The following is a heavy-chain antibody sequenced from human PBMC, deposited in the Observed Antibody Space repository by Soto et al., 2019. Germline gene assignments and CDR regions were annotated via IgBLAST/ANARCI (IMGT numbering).Heavy chain of an antibody. Sequence: QVQLQESGPGLVKPSETLSLTCTVSGGSISSYYWSWIRQPPGKGLEWIGYVHDSGSTNYNPSLKTRVTISVDTSKNQFSLKLSSVTAADTAVYYCGAISGSYLLLVSWGQGALVTVSS. V-gene: IGHV4-59*08. CDR1: GGSISSYY. CDR3: GAISGSYLLLVS. J-gene: IGHJ5*02. CDR2: VHDSGST. D-gene: IGHD1-26*01.